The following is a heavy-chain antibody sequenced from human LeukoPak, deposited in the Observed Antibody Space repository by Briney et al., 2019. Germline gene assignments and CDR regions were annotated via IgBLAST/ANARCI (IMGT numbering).Heavy chain of an antibody. CDR3: AAGAAAGTMGDY. CDR1: GFTSTSSA. Sequence: SVKVSCKASGFTSTSSAMQWVRQARGQRLEWIGWIVVGSGNTNYAQKFQERVTITRDMSTSTAYMELSSLRSEDTAVYYCAAGAAAGTMGDYWGQGTLVTVSS. J-gene: IGHJ4*02. CDR2: IVVGSGNT. D-gene: IGHD6-13*01. V-gene: IGHV1-58*02.